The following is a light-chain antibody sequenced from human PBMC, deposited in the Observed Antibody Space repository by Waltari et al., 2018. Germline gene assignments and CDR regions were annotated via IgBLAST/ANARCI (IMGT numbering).Light chain of an antibody. CDR3: QQGNSYPFT. CDR2: YAN. J-gene: IGKJ3*01. V-gene: IGKV1-13*02. CDR1: QGISSY. Sequence: QLSQSPSPLSASVGDRVPITCRASQGISSYLNWYQQKPGKAPKLLIYYANSLASGVPSRFSGSGSGTEFTLTISSLQPEDFATYYCQQGNSYPFTFGPGTKLDIK.